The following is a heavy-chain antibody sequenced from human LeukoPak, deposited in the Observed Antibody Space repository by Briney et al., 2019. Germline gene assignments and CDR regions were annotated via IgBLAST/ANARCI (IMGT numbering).Heavy chain of an antibody. D-gene: IGHD2-2*01. Sequence: ASETLSLTCTVSGGSISSSSYYWGWIRQPPGKGLEWIGSIYYSGSTYYNPSLKSRVTISVDTSKNQFSLKLSSVTAADTAVYYCARAECSSTSCAPDKSDYFDYWGQGTLVTVSS. J-gene: IGHJ4*02. CDR1: GGSISSSSYY. CDR3: ARAECSSTSCAPDKSDYFDY. V-gene: IGHV4-39*01. CDR2: IYYSGST.